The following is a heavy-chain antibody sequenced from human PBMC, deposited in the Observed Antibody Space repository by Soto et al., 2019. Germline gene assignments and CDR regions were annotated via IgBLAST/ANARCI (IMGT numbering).Heavy chain of an antibody. CDR3: ARGLAVTIFGVVRLNWFDP. CDR1: GGSISSGGYY. D-gene: IGHD3-3*01. Sequence: SETLSLTCTVSGGSISSGGYYWSWIRQHPGKGLEWIGYIYYSGSTYYNPSRKSRVTISVDTSKNQFSLKLSSVTAADTDGYYCARGLAVTIFGVVRLNWFDPWGQGTLVTVSS. V-gene: IGHV4-31*03. CDR2: IYYSGST. J-gene: IGHJ5*02.